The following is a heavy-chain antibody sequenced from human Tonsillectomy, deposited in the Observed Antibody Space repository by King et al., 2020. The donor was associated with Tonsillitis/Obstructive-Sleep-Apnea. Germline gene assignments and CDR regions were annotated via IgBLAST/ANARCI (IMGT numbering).Heavy chain of an antibody. V-gene: IGHV3-23*04. Sequence: VQLVESGGGLVQPGGSLRLSCAASGFTFSNYAMNWVRQAPGKGLEWVPAFSGSGGSTNYADSVKGRFTLSRDNSKNTLYLQMNSLRAEDTAVYYCAKGDRSGWYVGSYFDDWGQGTLVTVSS. J-gene: IGHJ4*02. D-gene: IGHD6-19*01. CDR2: FSGSGGST. CDR3: AKGDRSGWYVGSYFDD. CDR1: GFTFSNYA.